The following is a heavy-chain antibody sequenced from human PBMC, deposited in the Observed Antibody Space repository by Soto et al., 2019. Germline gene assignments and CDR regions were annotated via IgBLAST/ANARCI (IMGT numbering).Heavy chain of an antibody. Sequence: QVQLVQSGAEVKKPGSSVRVSCKASGGTFSSYSISWVRQAPGQGFEWMGGIIPIFGTANYAQKFQDRVTITADESTSTVNLELSSLRSGDTAVYYCARDPPGGSGVWGQGTLVTVSP. CDR1: GGTFSSYS. J-gene: IGHJ4*02. V-gene: IGHV1-69*01. CDR3: ARDPPGGSGV. D-gene: IGHD3-10*01. CDR2: IIPIFGTA.